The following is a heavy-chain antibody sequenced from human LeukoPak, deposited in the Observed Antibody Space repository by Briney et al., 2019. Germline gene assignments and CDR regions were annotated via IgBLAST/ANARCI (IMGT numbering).Heavy chain of an antibody. CDR1: GGSISSSNW. CDR3: AGHYPVGATTNLNWFDP. V-gene: IGHV4-4*02. J-gene: IGHJ5*02. CDR2: INHSGST. Sequence: SGTLSLTCAVSGGSISSSNWWSWVRQPPGKGLEWIGEINHSGSTNYNPSLKSRVTISVDTSKNQFSLKLSSVTAADTAVYYCAGHYPVGATTNLNWFDPWGQGTLVTVSS. D-gene: IGHD1-26*01.